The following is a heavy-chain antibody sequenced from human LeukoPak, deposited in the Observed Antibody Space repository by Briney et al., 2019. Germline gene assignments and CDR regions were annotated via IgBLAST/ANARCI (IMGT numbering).Heavy chain of an antibody. Sequence: ASVKVSCKASGYTFTNYYLHWVRQAPGQGLGWMGIIDPSSSTSTTYAQKFQGRLTMARDTSTSTVYMELSSLRSDDTAVYYCARAYNWNDKLDYWGQGTLVTVSS. J-gene: IGHJ4*02. CDR2: IDPSSSTST. V-gene: IGHV1-46*01. CDR1: GYTFTNYY. CDR3: ARAYNWNDKLDY. D-gene: IGHD1-20*01.